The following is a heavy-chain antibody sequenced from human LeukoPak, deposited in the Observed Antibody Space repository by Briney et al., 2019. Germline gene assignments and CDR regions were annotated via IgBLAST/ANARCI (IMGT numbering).Heavy chain of an antibody. CDR2: ISGSGGST. V-gene: IGHV3-23*01. CDR3: AAAGTFISYFDY. Sequence: GGSLRLSCAASGFTFSSYAMSWVRQAPGKGLEWVSAISGSGGSTYYADSVKGRFTISRDNSKTTLYLQMNSLRAEDTAVYYCAAAGTFISYFDYWGQGTLVTVSS. J-gene: IGHJ4*02. D-gene: IGHD6-13*01. CDR1: GFTFSSYA.